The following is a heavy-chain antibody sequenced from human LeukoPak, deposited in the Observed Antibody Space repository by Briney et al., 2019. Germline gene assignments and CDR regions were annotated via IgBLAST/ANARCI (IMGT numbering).Heavy chain of an antibody. V-gene: IGHV3-21*06. J-gene: IGHJ5*02. Sequence: GRSLRLSCAASGFTFSSYGMHWVRQAPGKGLEWVSTISASSSYTFYADSVRGRFTISRDNSKNTLYLQMNSLRADDTAVYYCAKGARGDTVTSIVGLNWFDPWGQGTLVTVSS. CDR3: AKGARGDTVTSIVGLNWFDP. CDR2: ISASSSYT. D-gene: IGHD4-17*01. CDR1: GFTFSSYG.